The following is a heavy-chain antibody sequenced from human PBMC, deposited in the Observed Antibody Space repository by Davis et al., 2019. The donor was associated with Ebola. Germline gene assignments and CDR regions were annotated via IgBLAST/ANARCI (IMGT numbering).Heavy chain of an antibody. CDR2: IIPMFHSA. Sequence: SVKVSCKTSGGTFNSFAIGWVRQAPGQGLEWMGGIIPMFHSANYADKFQDRVTITADESAKTAYMELSSLRFEDTAVYYCARVRTGYYFDSSDSPSWFDPWGQGTLVTVSS. D-gene: IGHD3-22*01. CDR3: ARVRTGYYFDSSDSPSWFDP. CDR1: GGTFNSFA. J-gene: IGHJ5*02. V-gene: IGHV1-69*13.